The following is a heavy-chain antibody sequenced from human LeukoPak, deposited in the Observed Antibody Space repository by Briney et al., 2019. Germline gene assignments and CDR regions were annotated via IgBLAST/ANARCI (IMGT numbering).Heavy chain of an antibody. CDR3: ARGRNYDFWSGYYPFFDY. V-gene: IGHV4-4*02. Sequence: SETLSLTCAVSGGSISSSNWWSWVRQPPGKGLEWIGEIYHSGSTNYNPSLKSRVTISVDTSKNQFSLKLSSVTAADTAVYYCARGRNYDFWSGYYPFFDYWGQGTLVTVSS. CDR2: IYHSGST. D-gene: IGHD3-3*01. J-gene: IGHJ4*02. CDR1: GGSISSSNW.